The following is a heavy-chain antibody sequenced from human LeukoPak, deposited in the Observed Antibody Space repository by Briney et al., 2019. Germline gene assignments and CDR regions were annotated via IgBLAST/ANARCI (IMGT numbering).Heavy chain of an antibody. V-gene: IGHV3-11*04. CDR3: VRAASGNYHVFDS. Sequence: GGSLRLSCEASGFSLSTYFIGWIRQPPGKGLEWVSYITNTGRSTNYADAVKGRFTMSRDNAKQFVYLEMTDLRAEDTAVYYCVRAASGNYHVFDSWGQGTLVSVSS. CDR2: ITNTGRST. J-gene: IGHJ4*02. D-gene: IGHD6-25*01. CDR1: GFSLSTYF.